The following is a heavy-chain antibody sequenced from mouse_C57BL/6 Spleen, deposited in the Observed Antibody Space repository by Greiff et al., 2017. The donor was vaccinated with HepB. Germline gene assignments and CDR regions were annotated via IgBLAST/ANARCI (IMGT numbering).Heavy chain of an antibody. CDR2: ISYDGSN. J-gene: IGHJ2*01. CDR3: AREGLAYYFDY. CDR1: GYSITSGYY. V-gene: IGHV3-6*01. Sequence: ESGPGLVKPSQSLSLTCSVTGYSITSGYYWNWIRQFPGNKLEWMGYISYDGSNNYNPSLKNRISITRDTSKNQFFLKLTSVTTEDTATYYCAREGLAYYFDYWGQGTTLTVSS. D-gene: IGHD3-3*01.